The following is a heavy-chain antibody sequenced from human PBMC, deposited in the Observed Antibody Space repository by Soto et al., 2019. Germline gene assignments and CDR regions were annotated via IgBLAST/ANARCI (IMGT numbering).Heavy chain of an antibody. V-gene: IGHV4-59*01. CDR3: TRDGYYYDSSGYQSVYYFDY. Sequence: SETLSLTCTVSGGSISSYYWSWIRQPPGKGLEWIGYIYFSGSTNYNPSLKSRVTISVDTSKNQFSLKLSSVTAADTAVYYCTRDGYYYDSSGYQSVYYFDYWGQGTRVTVSS. CDR1: GGSISSYY. D-gene: IGHD3-22*01. CDR2: IYFSGST. J-gene: IGHJ4*02.